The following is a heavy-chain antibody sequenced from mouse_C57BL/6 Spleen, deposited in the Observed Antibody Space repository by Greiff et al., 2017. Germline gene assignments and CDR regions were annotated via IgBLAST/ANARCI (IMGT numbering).Heavy chain of an antibody. V-gene: IGHV1-59*01. CDR2: IDPSASYT. Sequence: QVQLQQPGAELVRPGTSVKLSCKASGYTFTSYWMHWVKQRPGQGLEWIGVIDPSASYTNYNQKFKGKATLTVDTSSSTAYMQLRSLTSEDSAVYYCARGLAPDYWGQGTTLTVSS. CDR1: GYTFTSYW. J-gene: IGHJ2*01. CDR3: ARGLAPDY.